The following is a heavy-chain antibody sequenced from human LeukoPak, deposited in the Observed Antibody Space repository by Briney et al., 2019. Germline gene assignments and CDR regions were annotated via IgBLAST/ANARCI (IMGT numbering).Heavy chain of an antibody. D-gene: IGHD1-26*01. CDR1: GGTFSSYA. CDR2: IIPIFGTA. V-gene: IGHV1-69*13. J-gene: IGHJ4*02. CDR3: ASSFSGSYYDYYFDY. Sequence: SVKVSCKASGGTFSSYAISWVRQAPGQGLEWMGGIIPIFGTANYAQKFQGRVTITADESTSTAYMELSSLRSEDRAVYYCASSFSGSYYDYYFDYWGQGTLVTVSS.